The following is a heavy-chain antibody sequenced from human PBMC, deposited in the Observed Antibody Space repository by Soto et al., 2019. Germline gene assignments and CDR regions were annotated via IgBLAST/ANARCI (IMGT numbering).Heavy chain of an antibody. CDR1: GGSISSYY. CDR3: ARVGSSGYYSIFDY. J-gene: IGHJ4*02. CDR2: IYYSGST. Sequence: SETLSLTCTVSGGSISSYYWSWIRQPPGKGLEWIGYIYYSGSTNYNPSLKSRVTISVDTSKNQFSLKLSSVTAADTAVYYCARVGSSGYYSIFDYWGQGTLVTVCS. D-gene: IGHD3-22*01. V-gene: IGHV4-59*01.